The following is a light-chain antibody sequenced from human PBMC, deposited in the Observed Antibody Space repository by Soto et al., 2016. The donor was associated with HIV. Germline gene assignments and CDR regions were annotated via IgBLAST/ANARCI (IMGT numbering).Light chain of an antibody. J-gene: IGKJ2*01. CDR1: QAISDA. CDR2: AAS. CDR3: QQYYYSPSYT. V-gene: IGKV1-NL1*01. Sequence: DIQMTQSPSSLSASVGDRVTISCRASQAISDALAWYQQKPGKAPKLLLYAASRLESGVPSRFSGSGSGTHYTLTISTLQPEDFATYYCQQYYYSPSYTFGQGTKLEIK.